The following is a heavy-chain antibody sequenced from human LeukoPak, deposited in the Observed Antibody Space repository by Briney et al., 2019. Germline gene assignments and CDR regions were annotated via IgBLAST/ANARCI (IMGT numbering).Heavy chain of an antibody. V-gene: IGHV1-18*01. CDR3: ARVSLVRIAAASTMDY. D-gene: IGHD6-13*01. CDR1: GYTFSNYG. J-gene: IGHJ4*02. Sequence: ASVKVSCKASGYTFSNYGITWVRQAPRQGLEWMGWISTYNGNTKYAQKVQGRVTLTKDTSTTTAYMELRSLRSDDTAVYYCARVSLVRIAAASTMDYWGQGSLVTVSS. CDR2: ISTYNGNT.